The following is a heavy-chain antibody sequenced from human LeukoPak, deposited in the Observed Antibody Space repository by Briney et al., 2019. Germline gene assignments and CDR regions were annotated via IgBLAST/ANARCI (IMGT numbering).Heavy chain of an antibody. D-gene: IGHD3-16*01. CDR1: GFTFSSYT. Sequence: GGSLRLSCEASGFTFSSYTTSWVRQAPGKALEWVSSISSGSSYIFYADSLKGRFTISRDNAKNSLYLQMNSLRAEDTAVFYCARDLLMVSFGGVPDAFDVWGQGTTVVVSS. CDR3: ARDLLMVSFGGVPDAFDV. CDR2: ISSGSSYI. V-gene: IGHV3-21*01. J-gene: IGHJ3*01.